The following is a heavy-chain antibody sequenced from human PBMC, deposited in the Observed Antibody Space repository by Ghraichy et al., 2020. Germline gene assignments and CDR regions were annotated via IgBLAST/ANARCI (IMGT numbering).Heavy chain of an antibody. D-gene: IGHD3-22*01. J-gene: IGHJ5*02. CDR1: AFTFSSYW. CDR3: ARGSSYYYDSSTYPSDH. V-gene: IGHV3-74*01. CDR2: INSDGSSI. Sequence: GGSLRLSCAASAFTFSSYWMHWVRQAPGKGLVWVSRINSDGSSISYADSVKGRFTISRDNAKNTLYLQMNSLRAEDTAVYYCARGSSYYYDSSTYPSDHWGQGTLVTVSS.